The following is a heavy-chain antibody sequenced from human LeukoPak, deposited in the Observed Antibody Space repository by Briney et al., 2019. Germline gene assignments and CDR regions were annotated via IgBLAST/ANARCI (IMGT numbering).Heavy chain of an antibody. D-gene: IGHD1-26*01. CDR1: GGPLTISY. V-gene: IGHV4-4*07. CDR3: AREELPGAFDI. J-gene: IGHJ3*02. Sequence: PSETLSLTCTVSGGPLTISYWSWIRQPAGKGLEWIGRIYTSGSTNYNPSLKSRVTMSVDTSKNQFSLKLSSVTAADTAVYYCAREELPGAFDIWGQGTMVTVSS. CDR2: IYTSGST.